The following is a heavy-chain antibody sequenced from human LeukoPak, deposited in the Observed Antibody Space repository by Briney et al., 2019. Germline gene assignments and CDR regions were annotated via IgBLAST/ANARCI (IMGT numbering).Heavy chain of an antibody. J-gene: IGHJ6*02. V-gene: IGHV3-23*01. D-gene: IGHD2-2*01. CDR3: ARDISYCSSTSCHYFYYGMDV. CDR1: GFTFSSYA. Sequence: GGSLRLSCAASGFTFSSYAMSWVRQAPGKGLEWVAAISGSGGSTYYADSVKGRFTISRDNSKNTLYLQMNSLRPEDTALYFCARDISYCSSTSCHYFYYGMDVWGQGTTVTVSS. CDR2: ISGSGGST.